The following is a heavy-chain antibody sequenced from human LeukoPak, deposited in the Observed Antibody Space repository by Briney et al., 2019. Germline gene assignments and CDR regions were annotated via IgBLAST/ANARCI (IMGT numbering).Heavy chain of an antibody. CDR2: ISGSGGST. J-gene: IGHJ4*02. V-gene: IGHV3-23*01. Sequence: PGGSLRLSCAASGFTFSSYAMSWVRQAPGKGLEWVSAISGSGGSTYYAASVKGRFTISRDNSKNSLYLQMNSLRAEDTAVYYCARDKNQARALHKVDYWGQGTLVTVSS. CDR1: GFTFSSYA. D-gene: IGHD4-11*01. CDR3: ARDKNQARALHKVDY.